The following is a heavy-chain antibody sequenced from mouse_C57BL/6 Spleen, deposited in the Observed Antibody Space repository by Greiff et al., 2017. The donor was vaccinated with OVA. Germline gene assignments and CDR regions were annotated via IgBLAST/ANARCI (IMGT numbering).Heavy chain of an antibody. J-gene: IGHJ2*01. D-gene: IGHD2-4*01. CDR1: GYTFTDYY. CDR2: INPNNGGT. Sequence: EVQLQQSGPELVKPGASVKISCKASGYTFTDYYMNWVKQSHGKSLEWIGDINPNNGGTSYNQKFKGKATLTVDKSSSTAYMELRSLTSEDSAVYYCARIYYDYFDDWGQGTTLTVSS. CDR3: ARIYYDYFDD. V-gene: IGHV1-26*01.